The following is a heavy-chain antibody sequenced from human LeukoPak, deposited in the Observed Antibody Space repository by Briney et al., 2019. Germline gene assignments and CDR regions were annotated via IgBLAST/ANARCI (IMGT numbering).Heavy chain of an antibody. CDR3: ARDGTTVSPAV. V-gene: IGHV4-39*07. D-gene: IGHD4-17*01. J-gene: IGHJ6*04. CDR2: MYYSGST. CDR1: GGSISSNEYY. Sequence: PSETLSLTYNVSGGSISSNEYYWGWIRQPRGKGLDWIVNMYYSGSTYYNPSLKSRVTISIDTSKNQLSLKLSSVTAADTAVYYCARDGTTVSPAVWGKETTVTVSS.